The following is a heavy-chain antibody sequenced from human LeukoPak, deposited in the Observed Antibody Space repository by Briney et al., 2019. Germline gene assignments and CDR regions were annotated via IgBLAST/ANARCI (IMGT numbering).Heavy chain of an antibody. Sequence: PGGSLRLSCAASGFTFSRYWMNWVRQAPGKGLEWVANIKQDGSEKYYVDSVKGRFTISRDNAKNSLYLQLNSLGAKDTAVYYCAGGSGWLIDSWGQGTLVTVSS. J-gene: IGHJ4*02. D-gene: IGHD6-19*01. CDR1: GFTFSRYW. V-gene: IGHV3-7*04. CDR3: AGGSGWLIDS. CDR2: IKQDGSEK.